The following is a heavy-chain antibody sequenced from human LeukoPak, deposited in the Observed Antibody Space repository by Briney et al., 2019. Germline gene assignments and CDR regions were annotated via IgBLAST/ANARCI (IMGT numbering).Heavy chain of an antibody. CDR2: IYYSGST. D-gene: IGHD3-3*01. V-gene: IGHV4-59*01. Sequence: PSETLSLTCTASGGSISSYYWSWIRQPPGKGLEWIGYIYYSGSTNYNPSLKSRVTISVDTSKNQSSLKLSSVTAADTAVYYCARDMVWSGYHNWFDPWGQGTLVTVSS. J-gene: IGHJ5*02. CDR3: ARDMVWSGYHNWFDP. CDR1: GGSISSYY.